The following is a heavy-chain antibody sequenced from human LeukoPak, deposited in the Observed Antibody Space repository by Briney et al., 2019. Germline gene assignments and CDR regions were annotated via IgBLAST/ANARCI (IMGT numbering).Heavy chain of an antibody. CDR3: AKLGHSDGWYLGALDI. CDR1: GGSITGHY. CDR2: TSYSRTT. V-gene: IGHV4-59*08. D-gene: IGHD6-19*01. Sequence: SETLSLTCAVSGGSITGHYWNWIRQTPGMRLEWIGYTSYSRTTIYNSYFKGRATMSIDTSKNQLYLNLTSVTATDTAVYYCAKLGHSDGWYLGALDIWGQGTTVIVSS. J-gene: IGHJ3*02.